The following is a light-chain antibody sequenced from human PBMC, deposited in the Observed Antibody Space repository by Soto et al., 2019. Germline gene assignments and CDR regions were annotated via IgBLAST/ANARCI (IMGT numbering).Light chain of an antibody. CDR1: ESISSW. CDR2: KAS. CDR3: QQYSAKWS. J-gene: IGKJ1*01. Sequence: DIQMTQSPSTLSASVGDSVTITCRASESISSWLAWFQQRPGKAPKLLIQKASILESGVPSRFSGRESGTEFTLTISSLQPDDFATYFCQQYSAKWSFGQGTKVEIK. V-gene: IGKV1-5*03.